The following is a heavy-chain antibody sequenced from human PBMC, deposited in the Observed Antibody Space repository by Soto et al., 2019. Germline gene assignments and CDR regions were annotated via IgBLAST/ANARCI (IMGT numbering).Heavy chain of an antibody. V-gene: IGHV1-3*01. J-gene: IGHJ6*02. CDR1: GYTFTSYG. Sequence: ASVKVSCKASGYTFTSYGIHWVRQAPGQRLEWTGWINAGNGNTKYSEKFQGRVTITRDTSASTAYLELSRLRSEDTAVYYCARDPNDSSAYYHHYYYGMDVWGQGTTVTVSS. CDR2: INAGNGNT. D-gene: IGHD3-22*01. CDR3: ARDPNDSSAYYHHYYYGMDV.